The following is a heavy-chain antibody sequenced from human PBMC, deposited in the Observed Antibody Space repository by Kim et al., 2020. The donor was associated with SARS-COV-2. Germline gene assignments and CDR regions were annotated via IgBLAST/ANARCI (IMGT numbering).Heavy chain of an antibody. CDR3: ARSGYSGSYGAFDI. V-gene: IGHV3-13*01. J-gene: IGHJ3*02. D-gene: IGHD1-26*01. Sequence: PGSVKGRFTISRENAKNSLYLQMNSLRAGDTAVYYCARSGYSGSYGAFDIWGQGTMVTVSS.